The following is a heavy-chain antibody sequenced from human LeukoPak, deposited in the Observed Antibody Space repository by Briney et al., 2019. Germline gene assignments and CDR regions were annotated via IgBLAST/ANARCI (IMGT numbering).Heavy chain of an antibody. CDR2: IHYSGST. V-gene: IGHV4-39*01. CDR1: SGSISSSSYY. D-gene: IGHD6-6*01. Sequence: SETLSLTCTVYSGSISSSSYYWGWIRQPPGKGLEWIGSIHYSGSTYYNPSLKSRVTISIDTSKTQFSLKLTSVTAADTAVYYCGSPSSSSSTYDYWGQGTLVTVSS. CDR3: GSPSSSSSTYDY. J-gene: IGHJ4*02.